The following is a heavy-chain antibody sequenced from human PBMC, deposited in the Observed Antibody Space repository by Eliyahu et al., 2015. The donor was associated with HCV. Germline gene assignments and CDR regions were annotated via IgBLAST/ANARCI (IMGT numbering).Heavy chain of an antibody. CDR2: ISWDGGST. CDR3: AKDMEASGWSYFQH. V-gene: IGHV3-43*01. J-gene: IGHJ1*01. CDR1: GXXFYXXT. D-gene: IGHD6-19*01. Sequence: EVQLVESGGVVVQPGGSLXLSCAAXGXXFYXXTMHWVRQAPGKGLEWVSFISWDGGSTFYADSVKGRFTIARDNSKNSLYLQMNSLRTEDTALYYCAKDMEASGWSYFQHWGQGTLVTVSS.